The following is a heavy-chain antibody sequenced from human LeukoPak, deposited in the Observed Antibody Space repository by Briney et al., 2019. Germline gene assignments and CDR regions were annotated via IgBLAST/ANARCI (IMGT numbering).Heavy chain of an antibody. Sequence: SSETLSLTCTVSADSTTCYHWSCIRQPPGKGLEWIGYTFHTGSTNYNPSLKSRVTISLDTSNNQFSLKLTSVTSADTAFYHCARAIAAGGKCWFDLWGQGTLVTVSP. CDR2: TFHTGST. D-gene: IGHD6-13*01. CDR1: ADSTTCYH. V-gene: IGHV4-59*01. CDR3: ARAIAAGGKCWFDL. J-gene: IGHJ5*02.